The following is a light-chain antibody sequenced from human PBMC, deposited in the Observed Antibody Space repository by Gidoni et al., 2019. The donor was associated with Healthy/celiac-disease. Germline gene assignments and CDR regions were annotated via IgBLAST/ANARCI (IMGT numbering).Light chain of an antibody. CDR2: GAS. CDR3: QQYNNWLFT. J-gene: IGKJ3*01. Sequence: EIVMTQSPATLSVSPGERATLSCRASQSVSSNLAWYQQKPGQAPRLLIYGASTRATGIPASFSGSGSGTEFTLTISSLQSEDFAVYYCQQYNNWLFTFXPXTKVXIK. CDR1: QSVSSN. V-gene: IGKV3-15*01.